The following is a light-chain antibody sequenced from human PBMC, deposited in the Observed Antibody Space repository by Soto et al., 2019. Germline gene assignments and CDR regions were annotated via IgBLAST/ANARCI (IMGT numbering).Light chain of an antibody. CDR2: AAS. Sequence: DIQMTQSPASLSASIGDTVIITCRASQRINVYLNWYQQKPGKAPKLLIYAASSLQSGVPSRFSGSGSGTDFTLTINSLQPEDCATYSCQQSSTPPWTFGQGTKVEV. V-gene: IGKV1-39*01. CDR3: QQSSTPPWT. J-gene: IGKJ1*01. CDR1: QRINVY.